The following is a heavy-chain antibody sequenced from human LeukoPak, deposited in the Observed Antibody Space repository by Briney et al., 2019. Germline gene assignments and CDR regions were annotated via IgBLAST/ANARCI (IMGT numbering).Heavy chain of an antibody. D-gene: IGHD5-12*01. J-gene: IGHJ4*02. V-gene: IGHV3-21*01. Sequence: GSLRLSCAASGFTFGSYSMNWVRQAPGKGLEWVSSISSSSSYIYYADSVKGRFTISRDNAKNSLYLQMNSLRAEDTAVYYCARARRNIVATPFDYWGQGTLVTVSS. CDR3: ARARRNIVATPFDY. CDR2: ISSSSSYI. CDR1: GFTFGSYS.